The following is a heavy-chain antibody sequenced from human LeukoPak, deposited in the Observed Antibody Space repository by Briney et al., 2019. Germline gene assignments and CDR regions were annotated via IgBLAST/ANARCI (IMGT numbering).Heavy chain of an antibody. CDR3: ARDLNGMDV. J-gene: IGHJ6*02. CDR2: IYYSGST. Sequence: PSETLSLTCTVSGGSISSYYWSWIRQPPGKGLEWIGYIYYSGSTNYNPSLQSRVTISVDTSKYQFSLKLSSVTAADTAVYYCARDLNGMDVWGQGTTVTVSS. CDR1: GGSISSYY. V-gene: IGHV4-59*01.